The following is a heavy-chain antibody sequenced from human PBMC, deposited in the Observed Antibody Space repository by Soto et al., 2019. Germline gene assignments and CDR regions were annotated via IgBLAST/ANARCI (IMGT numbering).Heavy chain of an antibody. V-gene: IGHV4-59*08. J-gene: IGHJ6*03. CDR3: ARRLRNYYYYYMDV. CDR1: GGSISSYY. Sequence: SETLSLTCTVSGGSISSYYWSWIRQPPGKGLEWIGYIYYSGSTNYNPSLKSRVTISVDTSKNQFSLKLSSVTAADTAVYYCARRLRNYYYYYMDVWGKGTSVT. CDR2: IYYSGST.